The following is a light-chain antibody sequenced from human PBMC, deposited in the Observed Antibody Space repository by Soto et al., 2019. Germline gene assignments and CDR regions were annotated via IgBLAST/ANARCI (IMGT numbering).Light chain of an antibody. CDR3: ASWDDSLNGLYV. CDR2: TNN. J-gene: IGLJ1*01. CDR1: NSNLGTNT. V-gene: IGLV1-44*01. Sequence: QPVLTQPPSTSGTPGQRVTISCSGSNSNLGTNTVNWYQQLPGTAPKLLIYTNNQRPSGVPDRFSGSKSGTSASLAISGLQSEDEADYYCASWDDSLNGLYVFGTGTKVTVL.